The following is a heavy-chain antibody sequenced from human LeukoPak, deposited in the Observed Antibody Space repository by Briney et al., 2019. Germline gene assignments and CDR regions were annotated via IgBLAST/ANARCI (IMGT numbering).Heavy chain of an antibody. CDR2: ISYDGSNK. D-gene: IGHD3-22*01. V-gene: IGHV3-30*19. Sequence: GRSLRLSCAASGFTFSSYDMHWVRHAPGKGLEWVAVISYDGSNKYHADSVKGRFTISRDSSKNTLYLQMNSLRAEDTAVYYCASHYDTSGYHYFDFRGQGTLVTVSS. CDR1: GFTFSSYD. CDR3: ASHYDTSGYHYFDF. J-gene: IGHJ4*02.